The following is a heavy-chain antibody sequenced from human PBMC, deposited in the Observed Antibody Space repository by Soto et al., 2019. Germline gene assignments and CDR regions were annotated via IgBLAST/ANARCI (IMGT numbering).Heavy chain of an antibody. CDR3: AKDMRRITIFGAPTHYYYGIDV. V-gene: IGHV3-43*01. CDR1: GFTFDDYT. Sequence: PGGSLRLSCAPSGFTFDDYTMHGGRPAPGKGLEWVSLISWDGGSTYYADSVKGRFTISRDNSKHSLYLQMNSLRTEDTASYYCAKDMRRITIFGAPTHYYYGIDVWGPGTTVPVSS. J-gene: IGHJ6*02. CDR2: ISWDGGST. D-gene: IGHD3-3*01.